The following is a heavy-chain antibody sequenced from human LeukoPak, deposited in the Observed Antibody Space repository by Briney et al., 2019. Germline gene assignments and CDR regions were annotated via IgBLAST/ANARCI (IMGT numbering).Heavy chain of an antibody. CDR2: VLYSGNT. CDR3: ASSPPYSSGFRIDY. Sequence: SSETLSLTCTVSGGSISSYYWGWIRQPPGKGLEWIGSVLYSGNTYYNPSLKSRLTISVDTSKNHFSLKLSSVTAADTAVYYCASSPPYSSGFRIDYWGQGILVTVSS. D-gene: IGHD6-19*01. CDR1: GGSISSYY. V-gene: IGHV4-39*01. J-gene: IGHJ4*02.